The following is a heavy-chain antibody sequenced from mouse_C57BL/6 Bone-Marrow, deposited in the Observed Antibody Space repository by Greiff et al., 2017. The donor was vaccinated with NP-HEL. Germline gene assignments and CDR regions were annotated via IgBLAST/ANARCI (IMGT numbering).Heavy chain of an antibody. CDR1: GYTFTDYY. Sequence: EVQLQQSGPELVKPGASVKISCKASGYTFTDYYMNWVKQSHGKSLEWIGDINPNNGGTSYNQKFKGKATLTVDKSSSTAYMELRSLTSEDSAVYYCARNSFITTVVAPYYFDYWGQGTTLTVSS. CDR3: ARNSFITTVVAPYYFDY. CDR2: INPNNGGT. V-gene: IGHV1-26*01. D-gene: IGHD1-1*01. J-gene: IGHJ2*01.